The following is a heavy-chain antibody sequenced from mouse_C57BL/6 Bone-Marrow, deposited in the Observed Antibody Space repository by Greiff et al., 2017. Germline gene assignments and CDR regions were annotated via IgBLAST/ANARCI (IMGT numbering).Heavy chain of an antibody. J-gene: IGHJ4*01. CDR2: ISNLAYSI. CDR1: GFTFSDYG. V-gene: IGHV5-15*01. Sequence: EVQLQQSGGGLVQPGGSLKLSCAASGFTFSDYGMAWVRQAPRKGPEWVAFISNLAYSIYYADTVTGRFTISRENAKNTLYLEMSSLRSEDTAMYYCARQYYGSSSAMDYWGQGTSVTVSS. CDR3: ARQYYGSSSAMDY. D-gene: IGHD1-1*01.